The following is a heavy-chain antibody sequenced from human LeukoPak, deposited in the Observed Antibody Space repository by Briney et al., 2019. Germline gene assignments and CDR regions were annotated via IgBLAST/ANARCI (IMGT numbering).Heavy chain of an antibody. Sequence: SLRLSCAASGFTFSSYAMHWVRQAPGKGLEWVAVISYDGSNKYYADSVKGRFTISRDNSKNTLYLQMNSLRAEDTAVYYCARVRSGYWGQGTLVTVSS. J-gene: IGHJ4*02. V-gene: IGHV3-30-3*01. CDR3: ARVRSGY. CDR2: ISYDGSNK. CDR1: GFTFSSYA. D-gene: IGHD3-3*01.